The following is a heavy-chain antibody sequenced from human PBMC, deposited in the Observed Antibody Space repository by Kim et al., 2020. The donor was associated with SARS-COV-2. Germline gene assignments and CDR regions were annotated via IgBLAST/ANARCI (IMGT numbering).Heavy chain of an antibody. CDR3: AYSSGWSSPFDY. J-gene: IGHJ4*02. Sequence: KYSQKFQGRVTITRDTSASTAYMELSSLRSEDTAVYYCAYSSGWSSPFDYWGQGTLVTVSS. D-gene: IGHD6-19*01. V-gene: IGHV1-3*01.